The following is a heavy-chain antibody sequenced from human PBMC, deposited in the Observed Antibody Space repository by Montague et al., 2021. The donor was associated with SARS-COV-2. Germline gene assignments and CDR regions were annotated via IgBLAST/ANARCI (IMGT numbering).Heavy chain of an antibody. CDR3: ARPWGVSGWFYFDD. D-gene: IGHD6-19*01. V-gene: IGHV4-39*02. Sequence: SETLSLTCTVSGGSISSVTYYWSWIRQSPGKGLEWIGSLSSSGSTYYNPSLRSRVTISMDTSKNHFSLKVNSVTATDTAVYFCARPWGVSGWFYFDDWGQGTLVSVSS. CDR1: GGSISSVTYY. CDR2: LSSSGST. J-gene: IGHJ4*02.